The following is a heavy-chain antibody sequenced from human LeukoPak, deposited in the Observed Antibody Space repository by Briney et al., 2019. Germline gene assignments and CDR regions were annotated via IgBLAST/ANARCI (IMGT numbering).Heavy chain of an antibody. CDR1: GGSISSSGYY. V-gene: IGHV4-39*01. Sequence: SETLSLTCTVAGGSISSSGYYWDWIRQPPGKGLDWIGTIHYSGTTFYKSSLESRLTMSVDTSKNQFSLELSSVTAADTAVYYCVRRVDYYGSGSYFYYDYWGQGTLVTVSS. CDR3: VRRVDYYGSGSYFYYDY. D-gene: IGHD3-10*01. CDR2: IHYSGTT. J-gene: IGHJ4*02.